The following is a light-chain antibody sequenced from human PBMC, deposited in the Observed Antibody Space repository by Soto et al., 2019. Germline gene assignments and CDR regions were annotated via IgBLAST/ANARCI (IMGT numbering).Light chain of an antibody. V-gene: IGLV2-14*01. J-gene: IGLJ1*01. CDR1: TSDVGAYNY. Sequence: QSALTQPASASGSPGQSIAISCTGTTSDVGAYNYVSWYQQHPGKAPKLMIYQVSNRPSGVSNRFSGSKSGNTASLTISGLQAEDEADYYCSSYTGSTTYVFGTGTKLTVL. CDR3: SSYTGSTTYV. CDR2: QVS.